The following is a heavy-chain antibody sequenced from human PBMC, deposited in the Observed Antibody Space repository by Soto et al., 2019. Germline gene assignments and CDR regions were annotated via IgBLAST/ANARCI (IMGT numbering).Heavy chain of an antibody. Sequence: GESLKISCXGSGYSFTSYWIGWVRQMPGKGLEWMGIIYPGDSDTRYGPSFQGQVTISADKSISTAYLQWSSLKASDTAMYYCARRQRITVLRFLEWQLRGAFDIWGQGTMVTVSS. V-gene: IGHV5-51*01. CDR1: GYSFTSYW. CDR2: IYPGDSDT. J-gene: IGHJ3*02. CDR3: ARRQRITVLRFLEWQLRGAFDI. D-gene: IGHD3-3*01.